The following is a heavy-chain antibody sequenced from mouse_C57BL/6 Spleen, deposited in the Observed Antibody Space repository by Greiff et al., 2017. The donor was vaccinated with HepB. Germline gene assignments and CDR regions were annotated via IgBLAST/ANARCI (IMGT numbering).Heavy chain of an antibody. CDR3: ARGEVYYGYDGAMDY. CDR2: IYPGDGDT. D-gene: IGHD2-2*01. V-gene: IGHV1-82*01. CDR1: GYAFSSSW. J-gene: IGHJ4*01. Sequence: VQLQQSGPELVKPGASVKISCKASGYAFSSSWMNWVKQRPGKGLEWIGRIYPGDGDTNYNGKFKGKATLTADKSSSTAYMQLSSLTSEDSAVYFCARGEVYYGYDGAMDYWGQGTSVTVSS.